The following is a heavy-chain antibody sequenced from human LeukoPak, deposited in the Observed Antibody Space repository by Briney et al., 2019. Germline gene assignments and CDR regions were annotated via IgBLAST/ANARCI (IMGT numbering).Heavy chain of an antibody. D-gene: IGHD6-13*01. V-gene: IGHV3-21*04. CDR2: LSSSSSYI. J-gene: IGHJ1*01. CDR1: GFTFSSYS. Sequence: GGSLRLSCAASGFTFSSYSMNWVRQAPGKGLEWVSFLSSSSSYIYYADSVKGRFTISRDNAKNSLYLQMNSLRAEDTALYYCARDSSSWYVSEHWGQGTLVTVSS. CDR3: ARDSSSWYVSEH.